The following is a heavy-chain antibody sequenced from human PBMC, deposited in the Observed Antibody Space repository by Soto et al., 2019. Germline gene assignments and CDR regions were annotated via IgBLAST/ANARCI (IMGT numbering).Heavy chain of an antibody. Sequence: QVQLVKSGAEVKKPGASVKVSCKASGYTFTSYAISWVRQAPGQGLEWMVVIIAYNGNTNYAHKFQGRVTMTTDTSTSTAYMELRSLRSDDTAVYYCARDAPPADYWGQGTLVTVSS. CDR2: IIAYNGNT. V-gene: IGHV1-18*01. CDR1: GYTFTSYA. J-gene: IGHJ4*02. CDR3: ARDAPPADY.